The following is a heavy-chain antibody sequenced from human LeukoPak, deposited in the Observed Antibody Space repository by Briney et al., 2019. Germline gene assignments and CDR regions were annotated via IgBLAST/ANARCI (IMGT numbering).Heavy chain of an antibody. D-gene: IGHD3-3*01. J-gene: IGHJ3*02. V-gene: IGHV3-15*01. CDR2: IKSKTDGGTT. CDR1: GFTFSNAW. Sequence: GGSLRLSCAASGFTFSNAWMSWVRQAPGKGLEWVGRIKSKTDGGTTDYAAPVKGRFTISRDGSKNTLYLQMNSLKTEDTAVYYCTSQTYDDFWSGDRDDAFDIWGQGTMVTVSS. CDR3: TSQTYDDFWSGDRDDAFDI.